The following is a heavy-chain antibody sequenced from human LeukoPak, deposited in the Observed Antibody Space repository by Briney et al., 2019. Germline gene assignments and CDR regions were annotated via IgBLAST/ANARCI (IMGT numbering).Heavy chain of an antibody. V-gene: IGHV4-59*01. D-gene: IGHD2-2*01. J-gene: IGHJ2*01. CDR3: ARGPDIVVVPAAYWYFDL. CDR1: GGSISSYY. CDR2: IYYSGST. Sequence: SETLSLTCTVSGGSISSYYWSWIRQPPGKGLEWIGYIYYSGSTNYNPSLKSRVTISVETSKNQFSLKLSSVTAADTAVYYCARGPDIVVVPAAYWYFDLWGRGTLVTVSS.